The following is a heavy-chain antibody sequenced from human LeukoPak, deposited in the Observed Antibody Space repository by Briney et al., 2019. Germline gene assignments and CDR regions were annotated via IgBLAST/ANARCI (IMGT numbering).Heavy chain of an antibody. J-gene: IGHJ4*02. CDR3: ARVGTYGSGSYLSWLDY. CDR1: GGSIRSYY. D-gene: IGHD3-10*01. V-gene: IGHV4-59*01. Sequence: SETLSLTCTVSGGSIRSYYWSWIRQAPGKGLEWVGYIYGSGSTNYSPSLKSRVTISVDMSKNQFSLKLSSVTAADTAVYYCARVGTYGSGSYLSWLDYWGQGTLVTVSS. CDR2: IYGSGST.